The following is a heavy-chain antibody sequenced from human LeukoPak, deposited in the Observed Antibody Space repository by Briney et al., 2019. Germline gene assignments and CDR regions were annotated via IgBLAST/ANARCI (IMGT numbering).Heavy chain of an antibody. J-gene: IGHJ4*02. D-gene: IGHD1-26*01. Sequence: ASVKVSCKASGGTFSSYTISWVRQATGQGLEWMGWMNPNSGNTGYAQKFQGRVTITRNTSISTAYMELSSLRSEDTAVYYCARGRSGSYRRTYFDYWGQGTLVTVSS. V-gene: IGHV1-8*02. CDR1: GGTFSSYT. CDR3: ARGRSGSYRRTYFDY. CDR2: MNPNSGNT.